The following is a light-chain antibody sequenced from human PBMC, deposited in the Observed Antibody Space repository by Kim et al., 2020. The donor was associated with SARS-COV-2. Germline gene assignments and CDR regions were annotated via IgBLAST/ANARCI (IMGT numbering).Light chain of an antibody. CDR2: SNN. Sequence: GQRVTISCSGSSSNIGSNTVTWYQQLPGTAPTLLIYSNNQRPSGVPDRFSGSKSGTSASLAISGLQSEDEADYYCSTWDDSLNGPVFGGGTQLTVL. CDR3: STWDDSLNGPV. V-gene: IGLV1-44*01. J-gene: IGLJ2*01. CDR1: SSNIGSNT.